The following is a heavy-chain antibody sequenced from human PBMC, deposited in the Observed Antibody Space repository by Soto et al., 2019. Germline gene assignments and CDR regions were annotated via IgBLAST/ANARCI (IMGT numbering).Heavy chain of an antibody. J-gene: IGHJ6*02. Sequence: SETLSLTCAVYGGSFSGYYWSWIRQPPGKGLEWIGEINHSGVTNYKPSLKRRVTISVDTSKNQFSLQLKSVTAADTGLYYCARFSGSYYYAMDVWGQGSTVT. CDR1: GGSFSGYY. CDR3: ARFSGSYYYAMDV. D-gene: IGHD6-19*01. V-gene: IGHV4-34*01. CDR2: INHSGVT.